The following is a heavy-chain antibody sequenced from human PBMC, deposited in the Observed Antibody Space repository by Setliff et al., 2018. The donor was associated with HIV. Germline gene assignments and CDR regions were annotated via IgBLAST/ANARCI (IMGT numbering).Heavy chain of an antibody. CDR3: ARRRSSGWYHYFDY. Sequence: LSLTCTVSGGSISNSRYYWSWIRQPPGKGLEWIGSIYYSGSTYYNPSLKSRVTISVDTSKNQFSLKLSSVTAADTAVYYCARRRSSGWYHYFDYWGQGTLVTVSS. CDR1: GGSISNSRYY. V-gene: IGHV4-39*01. D-gene: IGHD6-19*01. J-gene: IGHJ4*02. CDR2: IYYSGST.